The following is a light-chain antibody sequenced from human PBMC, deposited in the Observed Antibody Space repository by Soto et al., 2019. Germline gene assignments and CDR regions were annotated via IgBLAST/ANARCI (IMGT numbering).Light chain of an antibody. Sequence: QSALTQPASVSGSPGQSITISCTGTTSDVGGHNYVSWYQQYPDKAPKLMVYEVINRPSGVSNSFSGSKSGNTASLTISGLQAEDEADYYCISYSSSSTPWVFGGGTKLTVL. CDR1: TSDVGGHNY. CDR3: ISYSSSSTPWV. J-gene: IGLJ3*02. CDR2: EVI. V-gene: IGLV2-14*01.